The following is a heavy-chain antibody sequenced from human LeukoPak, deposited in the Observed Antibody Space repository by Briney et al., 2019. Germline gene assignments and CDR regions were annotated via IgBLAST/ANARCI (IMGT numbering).Heavy chain of an antibody. J-gene: IGHJ4*02. Sequence: SVKVSCKASGGTFSSYAISWVRQAPGQGLEWMGRIIPIFGTANYAQKFRGRVTITTDESTSTAYMELSSLRSEDTAVYYCASGGFDSSVDYWGQGTLVTVSS. D-gene: IGHD3-22*01. CDR1: GGTFSSYA. CDR3: ASGGFDSSVDY. CDR2: IIPIFGTA. V-gene: IGHV1-69*05.